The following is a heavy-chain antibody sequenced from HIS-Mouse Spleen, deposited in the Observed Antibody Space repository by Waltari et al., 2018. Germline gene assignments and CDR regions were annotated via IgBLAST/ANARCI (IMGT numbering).Heavy chain of an antibody. CDR3: ARAPGRGSYYGWFDP. V-gene: IGHV3-74*01. J-gene: IGHJ5*02. D-gene: IGHD1-26*01. CDR1: GFTFSSYW. Sequence: EVQLVESGGGLVQPGGSLRLSCAASGFTFSSYWMHWVRQAPGKGLGKGLWWVSRINSDGRSTRYADSVKGRFTISRDNAKNTLYLQMNSLRAEDTAVYYCARAPGRGSYYGWFDPWGQGTLVTVSS. CDR2: INSDGRST.